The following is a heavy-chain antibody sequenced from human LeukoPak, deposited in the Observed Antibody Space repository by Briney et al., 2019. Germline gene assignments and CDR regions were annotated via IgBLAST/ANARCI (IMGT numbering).Heavy chain of an antibody. D-gene: IGHD3-9*01. CDR3: ARGQPIDFNVDTTFDY. V-gene: IGHV3-30-3*01. CDR2: ISYDGSNK. CDR1: GFTFSSYA. Sequence: GSLRLSCAASGFTFSSYAMHWVRQAPGKGLEWVAVISYDGSNKYYADSVKGRFTISRDNSKNTLYLQMNSLRAEDTAVYYCARGQPIDFNVDTTFDYWGQGTLVTVSS. J-gene: IGHJ4*02.